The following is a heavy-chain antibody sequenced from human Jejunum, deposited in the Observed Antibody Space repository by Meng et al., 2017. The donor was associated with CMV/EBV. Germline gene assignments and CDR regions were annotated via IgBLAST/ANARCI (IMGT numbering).Heavy chain of an antibody. CDR3: AKDRYCHNGVCYATPPPYYYGMGV. J-gene: IGHJ6*02. CDR2: INWIGDTT. Sequence: VREVSGKGLEGVCGINWIGDTTTWADSVKGRFTISRDNDKNSLYLQMNSLRAEDTAFYHCAKDRYCHNGVCYATPPPYYYGMGVWGQGTTVTVSS. D-gene: IGHD2-8*01. V-gene: IGHV3-20*01.